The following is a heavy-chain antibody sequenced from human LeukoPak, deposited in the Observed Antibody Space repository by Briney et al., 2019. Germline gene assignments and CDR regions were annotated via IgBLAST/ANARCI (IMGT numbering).Heavy chain of an antibody. CDR2: ISSSSGSI. Sequence: GGSLRLSCADSGFTFSNYAMSWVRQAPGKGLEWVSFISSSSGSIYYADSVKGRITISRDNAKNSLYLQMNSLRAEDTAVYYCARSIVPDGTSPFDYWGQGTLVTVSS. CDR3: ARSIVPDGTSPFDY. D-gene: IGHD6-13*01. V-gene: IGHV3-48*04. CDR1: GFTFSNYA. J-gene: IGHJ4*02.